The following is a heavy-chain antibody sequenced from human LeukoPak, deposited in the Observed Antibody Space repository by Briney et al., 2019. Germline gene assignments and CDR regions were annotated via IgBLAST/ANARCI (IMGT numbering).Heavy chain of an antibody. V-gene: IGHV3-30-3*01. CDR2: ISYDGSNK. D-gene: IGHD3-22*01. J-gene: IGHJ4*02. CDR1: GFTFSSYA. CDR3: ARDQSRGQWLLIY. Sequence: PGRSLRLSCAASGFTFSSYAMHWVRQAPGKGLEWVAVISYDGSNKYYADSVKGRFTISRDNSKNTLYLQMNSLRAEDTAVDYCARDQSRGQWLLIYWGQGTLVTVSS.